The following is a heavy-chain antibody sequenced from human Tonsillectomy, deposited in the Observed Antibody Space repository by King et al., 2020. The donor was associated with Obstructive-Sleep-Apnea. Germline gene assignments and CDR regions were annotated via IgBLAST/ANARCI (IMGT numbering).Heavy chain of an antibody. CDR1: GVTCSSYA. CDR2: FSGSGCWP. J-gene: IGHJ4*02. Sequence: EVQLVESGGGLVQPWGSLILSCAASGVTCSSYAMSWVRQAPGQGLEWVSVFSGSGCWPFYANSVKGRFTSPRDNSKTTLYLQMNSLRAEDTAVYYCAKARQPYVSGEDYFDYWGQGTLVTVSS. CDR3: AKARQPYVSGEDYFDY. D-gene: IGHD6-19*01. V-gene: IGHV3-23*04.